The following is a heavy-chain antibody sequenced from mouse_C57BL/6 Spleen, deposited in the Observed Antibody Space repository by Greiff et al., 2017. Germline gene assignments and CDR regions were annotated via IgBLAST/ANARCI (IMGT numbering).Heavy chain of an antibody. J-gene: IGHJ2*01. Sequence: EVQLQESGPELVKPGASVKIPCKASGYTFTDYNMDWVKQSHGKSLEWIGDFNPNNGGTIYNQKFKGKATLTVAKSSSTGYMELGGLTSEDTAIYYCARGLLGDYWGQGTTLTVSS. CDR3: ARGLLGDY. CDR2: FNPNNGGT. V-gene: IGHV1-18*01. CDR1: GYTFTDYN. D-gene: IGHD2-3*01.